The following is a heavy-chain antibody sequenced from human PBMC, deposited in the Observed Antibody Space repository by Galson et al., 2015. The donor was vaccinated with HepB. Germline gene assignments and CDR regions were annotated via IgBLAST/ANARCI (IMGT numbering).Heavy chain of an antibody. J-gene: IGHJ4*02. CDR1: GFTFSSYA. CDR2: ISSNGGST. Sequence: SLRLSCAASGFTFSSYAMHWVRQAPGKGLEYVSAISSNGGSTYYADSVKGRFTISRDNSKNTLYLQMSSLRAEDTAVYYCVKDLITMVRGTPFDYWGQGTLVTVSS. CDR3: VKDLITMVRGTPFDY. D-gene: IGHD3-10*01. V-gene: IGHV3-64D*06.